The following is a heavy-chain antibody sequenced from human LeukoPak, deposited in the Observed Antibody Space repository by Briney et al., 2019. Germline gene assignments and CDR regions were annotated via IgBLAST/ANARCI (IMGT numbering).Heavy chain of an antibody. V-gene: IGHV4-34*01. J-gene: IGHJ2*01. CDR2: INHSGST. D-gene: IGHD6-25*01. CDR1: GGSFSGYY. CDR3: ARGSYSSGKKYPSYWYFDL. Sequence: PSETLSLTCAVYGGSFSGYYWSWIRQPPGKGLEWIGEINHSGSTNYNPSLKSRVTISVDTSKNQFSLKLSSVTAADTAVYYCARGSYSSGKKYPSYWYFDLWGRGTLVTVSS.